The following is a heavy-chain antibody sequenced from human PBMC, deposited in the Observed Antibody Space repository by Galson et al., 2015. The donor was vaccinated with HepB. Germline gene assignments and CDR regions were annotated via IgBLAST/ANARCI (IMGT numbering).Heavy chain of an antibody. CDR1: GFTFSSYD. J-gene: IGHJ2*01. CDR2: IGTAGDT. CDR3: ARVGREGWNYDFWSGPVKNWYFDL. V-gene: IGHV3-13*01. Sequence: SLRLSCAASGFTFSSYDMHWVRQATGKGLEWVSAIGTAGDTYYPGSVKGRFTISRENAKNSLYLQMNSLRAGDTAVCYCARVGREGWNYDFWSGPVKNWYFDLWGRGTLVTVSS. D-gene: IGHD3-3*01.